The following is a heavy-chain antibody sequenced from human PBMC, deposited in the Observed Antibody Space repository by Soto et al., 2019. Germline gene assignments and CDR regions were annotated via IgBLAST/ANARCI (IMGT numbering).Heavy chain of an antibody. J-gene: IGHJ5*02. CDR3: AKGVYSSGLFDWFDP. CDR1: GFTFSSYA. Sequence: GGSLRLSCAASGFTFSSYAMSWVRQAPGKGLEWVSAISGSGGSTYYADSVKGRFTISRDNSKNTLYLQMNSLRAEDTAVYYCAKGVYSSGLFDWFDPWGQGTLVTVSS. CDR2: ISGSGGST. V-gene: IGHV3-23*01. D-gene: IGHD6-19*01.